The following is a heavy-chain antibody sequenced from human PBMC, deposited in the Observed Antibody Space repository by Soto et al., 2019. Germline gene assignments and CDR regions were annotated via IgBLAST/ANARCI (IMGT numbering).Heavy chain of an antibody. CDR3: TTQYSSGWYVAFDI. D-gene: IGHD6-19*01. CDR2: IKSKTDGGTT. V-gene: IGHV3-15*01. Sequence: PGGSLRLSCAASGLTFSNAWMSWVRQAPGKGLEWVGRIKSKTDGGTTDYAAPVKGRFTISRDDSKNTLYLQMNSLKTEDTAVYYCTTQYSSGWYVAFDIWGQGTMVTVS. CDR1: GLTFSNAW. J-gene: IGHJ3*02.